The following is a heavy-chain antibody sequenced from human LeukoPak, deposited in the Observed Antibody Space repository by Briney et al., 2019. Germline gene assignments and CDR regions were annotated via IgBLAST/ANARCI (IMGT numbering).Heavy chain of an antibody. CDR3: ARDPTTVATFGDY. D-gene: IGHD4-17*01. J-gene: IGHJ4*02. V-gene: IGHV4-38-2*02. Sequence: PSETLSLTCAVSGYSISSGYYWAWIRPPPGKGLEWIGSIYHSGSTHYNPSLKSRVTISVDTSKNQFSLKLTSVTAADTAVYCCARDPTTVATFGDYWGQGTLVTVSS. CDR2: IYHSGST. CDR1: GYSISSGYY.